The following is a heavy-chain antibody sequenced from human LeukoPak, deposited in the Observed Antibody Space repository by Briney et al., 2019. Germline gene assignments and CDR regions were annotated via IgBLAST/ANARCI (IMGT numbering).Heavy chain of an antibody. J-gene: IGHJ4*02. CDR1: GGSFSGYY. CDR2: INHSGST. D-gene: IGHD6-6*01. CDR3: ARVTPSRRIAARPLSFDY. Sequence: SETLSLTCSVYGGSFSGYYWSWIRQPPGKGLEWIGEINHSGSTNYNPSLKSRVTISVDTSKNQFSLKLSPVTAADTAVYYCARVTPSRRIAARPLSFDYWGQGTLVTVSS. V-gene: IGHV4-34*01.